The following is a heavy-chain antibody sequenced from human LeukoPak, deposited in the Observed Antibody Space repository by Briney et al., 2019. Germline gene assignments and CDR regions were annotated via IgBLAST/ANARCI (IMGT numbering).Heavy chain of an antibody. CDR3: ARDPTTVVTLPYYFDF. Sequence: SETLSLTCAVYGGSFTGYHWSWIRQSPQRGLEWIGEINHRGHPHSNPSLESRLTISVDTSKNQFSLTMRSVTAADTAVYYCARDPTTVVTLPYYFDFWGQGTPVTVSS. CDR2: INHRGHP. CDR1: GGSFTGYH. D-gene: IGHD4-23*01. J-gene: IGHJ4*02. V-gene: IGHV4-34*01.